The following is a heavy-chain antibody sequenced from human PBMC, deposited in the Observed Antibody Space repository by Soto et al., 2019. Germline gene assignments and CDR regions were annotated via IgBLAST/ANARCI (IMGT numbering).Heavy chain of an antibody. Sequence: QITLKESGPTLVNPTQTLTLTCTFSGFSLSTSGVGVGWIRQPPGKALEWLALIYWNDDKRFSPSLKSRLTTSKXTXKNQVVLTMTNMDPVDTATYYCAHFTFGGVIVPFDYCGQATLVTVSS. CDR3: AHFTFGGVIVPFDY. CDR2: IYWNDDK. D-gene: IGHD3-16*02. CDR1: GFSLSTSGVG. J-gene: IGHJ4*02. V-gene: IGHV2-5*01.